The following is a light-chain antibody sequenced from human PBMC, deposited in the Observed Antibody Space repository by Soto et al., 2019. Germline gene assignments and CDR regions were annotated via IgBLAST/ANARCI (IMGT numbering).Light chain of an antibody. CDR2: AAS. CDR3: NHSFTAGTR. J-gene: IGKJ5*01. Sequence: EIVLTHSPGTLSLSPGERATLSCGASQSVTSNYLAWYQQKPGQAPRLLIFAASISVTGIPDRFIGSGSGPDFTLKLIRLGPHHLSVFYCNHSFTAGTRFGQGT. CDR1: QSVTSNY. V-gene: IGKV3-20*01.